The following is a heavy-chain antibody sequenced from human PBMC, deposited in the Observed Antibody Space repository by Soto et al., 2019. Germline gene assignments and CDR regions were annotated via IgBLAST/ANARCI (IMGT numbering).Heavy chain of an antibody. CDR1: GDSLSSSFYS. CDR3: ARLTLLLIVGGTDYYYYGMDV. D-gene: IGHD1-26*01. Sequence: QLQLQESGPGLVKPSETLSLTCNVSGDSLSSSFYSWAWIRQPPGKGLEWIGTIYSSGSTFYNPSLNSRVATSVDASKNQFSLRLSSVTAADTAVYYCARLTLLLIVGGTDYYYYGMDVWGQGTTVTVSS. J-gene: IGHJ6*02. CDR2: IYSSGST. V-gene: IGHV4-39*01.